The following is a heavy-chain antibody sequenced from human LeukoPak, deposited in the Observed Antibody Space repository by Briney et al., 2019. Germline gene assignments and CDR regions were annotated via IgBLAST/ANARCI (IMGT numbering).Heavy chain of an antibody. D-gene: IGHD3-10*01. J-gene: IGHJ4*02. CDR1: GGSFCRFY. Sequence: KPSETLSLTCAVYGGSFCRFYWSWLPQPPGKGLEWIGDIKPSGRTNYNPSLKSRLTISVDTSKNQFSLNLNSVTAADTAVYYCARGGIVRGADWGQGALVTVSS. CDR3: ARGGIVRGAD. V-gene: IGHV4-34*01. CDR2: IKPSGRT.